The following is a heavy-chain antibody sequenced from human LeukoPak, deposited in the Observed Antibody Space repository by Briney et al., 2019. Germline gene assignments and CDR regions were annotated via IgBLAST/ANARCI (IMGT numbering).Heavy chain of an antibody. CDR1: GGTFSSYA. J-gene: IGHJ4*02. D-gene: IGHD1-26*01. CDR3: ARDGSSGATFDY. V-gene: IGHV1-69*04. Sequence: SVKVSCKASGGTFSSYAISWVRQVPGQGLEWMGRIIPILGIANYAQKFQGRVTITADKSTSTAYMELSSLRSEDTAVYYCARDGSSGATFDYWGQGTLVTVSS. CDR2: IIPILGIA.